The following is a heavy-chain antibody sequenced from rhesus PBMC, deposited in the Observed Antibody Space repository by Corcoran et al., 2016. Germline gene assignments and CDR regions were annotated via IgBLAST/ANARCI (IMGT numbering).Heavy chain of an antibody. CDR3: ATFIAAGGYY. V-gene: IGHV1-111*02. Sequence: EVQLVQSGAEVKKPGTSVKTSGKASGYTFTAYSLPWVRQAPGKGLEWMGRIEPEDGEAIHAQKSQDRVTITADTSTDTAYMELTSLRSEDTAVYYCATFIAAGGYYWGQGVLVTVSS. J-gene: IGHJ4*01. CDR1: GYTFTAYS. CDR2: IEPEDGEA. D-gene: IGHD6-25*01.